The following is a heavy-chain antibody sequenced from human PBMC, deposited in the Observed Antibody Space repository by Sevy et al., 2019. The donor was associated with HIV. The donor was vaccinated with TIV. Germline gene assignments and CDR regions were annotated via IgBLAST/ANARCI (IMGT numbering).Heavy chain of an antibody. CDR3: VKEVSEYSYSDY. CDR1: GFTFSNYA. Sequence: GGSLRLSCAASGFTFSNYAMSWVRQTPGKGLEWVSAISGSAHRTYYTDSVKGRFTISRDNSKNMLFLQMNSLRAEDTAVYYCVKEVSEYSYSDYSGQRTLVTVSS. D-gene: IGHD5-18*01. V-gene: IGHV3-23*01. J-gene: IGHJ4*02. CDR2: ISGSAHRT.